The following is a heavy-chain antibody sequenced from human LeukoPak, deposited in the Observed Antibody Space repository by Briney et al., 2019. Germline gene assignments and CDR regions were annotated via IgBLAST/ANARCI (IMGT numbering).Heavy chain of an antibody. CDR2: INQDGSEK. Sequence: GGSLRLSCAASGFTFSTYWMSWVRQAPGKGLEWVANINQDGSEKSYVDSVKGRFTISRDNAKNSLYLQMNSLRAEDTAVYYCASYYGSGSHFDYWGQGTLVTVSP. D-gene: IGHD3-10*01. J-gene: IGHJ4*02. V-gene: IGHV3-7*01. CDR3: ASYYGSGSHFDY. CDR1: GFTFSTYW.